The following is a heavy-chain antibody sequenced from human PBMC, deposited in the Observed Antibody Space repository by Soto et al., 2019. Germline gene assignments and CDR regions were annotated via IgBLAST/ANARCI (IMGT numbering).Heavy chain of an antibody. CDR2: VSGNNGAS. CDR3: VRDQKYFRVNGNRFDS. Sequence: GALVKVSCKASGYTSADFGISWVGQASGRGLEWMGWVSGNNGASNPAPKVQGRITMTLDTSTGVSYMALRSLRSDDTAIYYCVRDQKYFRVNGNRFDSWGQGTLVTVTS. D-gene: IGHD2-2*01. J-gene: IGHJ5*01. CDR1: GYTSADFG. V-gene: IGHV1-18*04.